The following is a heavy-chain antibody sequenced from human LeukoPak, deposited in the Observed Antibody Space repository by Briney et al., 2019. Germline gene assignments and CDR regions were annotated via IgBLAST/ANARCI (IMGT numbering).Heavy chain of an antibody. Sequence: PGGSLRLSCAASGFTFSSFGMHWVRQAPGKGLEWVAVISYDGSNKYYADSVKGRFTISRDNSKNTLYLQMDSLRAEDTAVYLCAQVRGVKITFGGIIEWGQGTLVTVSS. CDR2: ISYDGSNK. D-gene: IGHD3-16*02. CDR3: AQVRGVKITFGGIIE. V-gene: IGHV3-30*18. CDR1: GFTFSSFG. J-gene: IGHJ4*02.